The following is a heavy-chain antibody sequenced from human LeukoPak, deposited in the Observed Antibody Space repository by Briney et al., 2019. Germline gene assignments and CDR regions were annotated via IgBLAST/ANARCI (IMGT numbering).Heavy chain of an antibody. CDR2: ISGSGGST. V-gene: IGHV3-23*01. J-gene: IGHJ4*02. CDR3: AKGRSIVVVTAMNY. Sequence: GGSLRLSCAASGFTFSSYAMSWVRQAPGKGLEWVSGISGSGGSTYYADSVKGRFTISRDNSKNTLYLQMNSLRAEDTAVYYCAKGRSIVVVTAMNYWGQGTLVTVSS. CDR1: GFTFSSYA. D-gene: IGHD2-21*02.